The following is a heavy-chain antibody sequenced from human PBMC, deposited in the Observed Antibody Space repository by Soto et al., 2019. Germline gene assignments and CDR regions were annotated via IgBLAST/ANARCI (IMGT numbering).Heavy chain of an antibody. CDR2: ISTRGDTI. CDR3: VGAVDY. V-gene: IGHV3-48*02. CDR1: GFTFRTYS. J-gene: IGHJ4*02. Sequence: EVQLVDSGGGLVQPGGSLRLSCAASGFTFRTYSMNWVRQAPGKGLEWVSYISTRGDTIYYADSVKGRFTVSRDNAKNSLYLQMNSLRDEDTAVYYCVGAVDYWGQGTLVTVSS. D-gene: IGHD3-16*01.